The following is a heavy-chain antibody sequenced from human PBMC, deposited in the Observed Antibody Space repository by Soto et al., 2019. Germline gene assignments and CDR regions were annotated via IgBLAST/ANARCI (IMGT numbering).Heavy chain of an antibody. CDR2: ISSSSSTI. CDR1: GFPFSSYS. D-gene: IGHD1-1*01. CDR3: AKKVPGSNPLDS. V-gene: IGHV3-48*01. J-gene: IGHJ4*02. Sequence: PGGSLRLSCAASGFPFSSYSMNWVCQAPGKGLEWVSYISSSSSTIYYADSVKGRFTISRDNAKNSLYLQMNSLRVEDTAVYYCAKKVPGSNPLDSWGQGALVTVSS.